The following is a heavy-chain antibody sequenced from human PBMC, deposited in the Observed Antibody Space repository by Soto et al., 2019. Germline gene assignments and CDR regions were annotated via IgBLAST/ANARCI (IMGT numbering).Heavy chain of an antibody. D-gene: IGHD4-17*01. CDR3: ASAMTTVTSYYYMDV. CDR2: ISSSSSYI. Sequence: EVQLVESGGGLVKTGGSLRLSCAASGFTFSSYSMNWVRQAPGKGLEWVSSISSSSSYIYYAHSVKGRFTISRDNAKNSLYLQMNSLRAEDTAVYYCASAMTTVTSYYYMDVWGKGTTVTVSS. J-gene: IGHJ6*03. V-gene: IGHV3-21*01. CDR1: GFTFSSYS.